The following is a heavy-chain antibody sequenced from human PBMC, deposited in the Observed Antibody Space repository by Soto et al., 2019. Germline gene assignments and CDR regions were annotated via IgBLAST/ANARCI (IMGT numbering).Heavy chain of an antibody. V-gene: IGHV1-18*01. J-gene: IGHJ4*02. CDR1: GYTFTSYG. CDR3: ARVAEPYCGGDCYNFDY. Sequence: ASVKVSCKASGYTFTSYGISWVRQAPGQGLEWMGWISAYNGNTNYAQRLQGRVTMTTDTSTSTAYMELRSLRSDDTAVYYCARVAEPYCGGDCYNFDYWGQGTLVTVSS. D-gene: IGHD2-21*02. CDR2: ISAYNGNT.